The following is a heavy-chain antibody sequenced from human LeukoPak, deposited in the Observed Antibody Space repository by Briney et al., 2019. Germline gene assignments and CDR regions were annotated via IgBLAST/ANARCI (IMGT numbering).Heavy chain of an antibody. CDR3: AKDSWARNGIYDPFDI. D-gene: IGHD2-8*01. CDR1: GFTFSDFA. CDR2: IDGTGEA. Sequence: GGSLRLSCAASGFTFSDFAMSWVRQAPGKRLEWVSVIDGTGEAHYTDSVRGRFTISRDHSKNTLSLQMNSLRPEDTAIYYCAKDSWARNGIYDPFDIWGQGTMVTVSS. V-gene: IGHV3-23*01. J-gene: IGHJ3*02.